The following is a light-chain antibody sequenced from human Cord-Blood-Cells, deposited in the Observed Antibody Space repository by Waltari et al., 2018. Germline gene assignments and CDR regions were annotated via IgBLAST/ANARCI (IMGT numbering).Light chain of an antibody. CDR2: SAS. V-gene: IGKV1-39*01. CDR3: QQSYSTPPT. J-gene: IGKJ1*01. CDR1: QSISSY. Sequence: DIQMTQSPSSLSASVGDRVTITCRARQSISSYLNWYQQKPGKAPNLLIYSASRLQSGVPSRFSGSGSGTDFTLTISSLQPEDFATYYCQQSYSTPPTFGQGTKVEIK.